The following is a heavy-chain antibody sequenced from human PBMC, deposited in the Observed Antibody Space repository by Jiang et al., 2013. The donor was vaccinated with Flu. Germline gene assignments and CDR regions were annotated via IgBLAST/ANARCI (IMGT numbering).Heavy chain of an antibody. V-gene: IGHV1-18*01. J-gene: IGHJ6*04. D-gene: IGHD5-12*01. CDR1: GYTFTSYG. CDR3: ARDHPTGGYDFYYYYGMDV. CDR2: ISGYNGNT. Sequence: CKASGYTFTSYGISWVRQAPGQGLEWMGWISGYNGNTNYAQKVQGRVTMTTDTSTSTAYMELRSLRSDDSAVYYCARDHPTGGYDFYYYYGMDVWGKGTTVTVSS.